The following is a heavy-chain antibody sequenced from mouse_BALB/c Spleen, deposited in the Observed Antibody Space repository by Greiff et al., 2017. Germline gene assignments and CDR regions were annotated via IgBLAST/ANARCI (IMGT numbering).Heavy chain of an antibody. V-gene: IGHV1-69*01. Sequence: QVQLQQPGAELVMPGASVKMSCKASDYTFTDYWMHWVKQRPGQGLEWIGAIDTSDSYTSYNQKFKGKATLTVDESSSTAYMQLSSLTSEDSAVYYCARSYDGYYEGVDYWGQGTTLTVSS. CDR2: IDTSDSYT. CDR3: ARSYDGYYEGVDY. D-gene: IGHD2-3*01. CDR1: DYTFTDYW. J-gene: IGHJ2*01.